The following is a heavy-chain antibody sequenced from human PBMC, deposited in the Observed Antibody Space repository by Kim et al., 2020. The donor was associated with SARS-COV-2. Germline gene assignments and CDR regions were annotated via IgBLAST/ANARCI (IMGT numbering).Heavy chain of an antibody. CDR3: ARFPYSSSTLDY. V-gene: IGHV3-53*01. Sequence: YYADSVKCRFTISRDNSKNTLYLQMNSLRAEDTAVYYWARFPYSSSTLDYWGQGTLVTVSS. J-gene: IGHJ4*02. D-gene: IGHD6-6*01.